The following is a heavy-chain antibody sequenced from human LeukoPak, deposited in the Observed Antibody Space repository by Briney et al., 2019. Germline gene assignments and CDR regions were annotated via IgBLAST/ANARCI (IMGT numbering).Heavy chain of an antibody. CDR1: GFTFSSYA. V-gene: IGHV3-23*01. J-gene: IGHJ4*02. CDR3: AKDRRYSSSSYFDY. CDR2: ISGSGGST. Sequence: GRSLRLSCAASGFTFSSYAMHWVRQAPGKGLEWVSAISGSGGSTYYADSVKGRFTISRDNSKNTLYLQMNSLRAEDTAVYYCAKDRRYSSSSYFDYWGQGTLVTVSS. D-gene: IGHD6-13*01.